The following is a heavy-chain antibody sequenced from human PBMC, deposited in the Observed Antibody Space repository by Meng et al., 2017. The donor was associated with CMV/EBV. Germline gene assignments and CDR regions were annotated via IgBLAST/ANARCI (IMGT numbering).Heavy chain of an antibody. Sequence: ASVKVSCKTSGYTFTGYYIHWVRQAPGQGLEWMGWINPNTGGTNSPQKFQGRVTMTRDTSISTASMELSRLRSDDTAMYYCARVVGINIFGVLVPTWLDPWGQGTLVTVSS. CDR2: INPNTGGT. CDR1: GYTFTGYY. D-gene: IGHD3-3*02. CDR3: ARVVGINIFGVLVPTWLDP. J-gene: IGHJ5*02. V-gene: IGHV1-2*02.